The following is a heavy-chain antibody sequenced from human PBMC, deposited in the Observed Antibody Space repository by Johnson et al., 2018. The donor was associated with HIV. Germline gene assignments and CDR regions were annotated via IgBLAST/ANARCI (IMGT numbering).Heavy chain of an antibody. D-gene: IGHD2-21*01. CDR3: ARVGEYCGDDCYSGAVRDDAFDI. CDR2: VNWNGGNT. J-gene: IGHJ3*02. V-gene: IGHV3-20*04. Sequence: VQLVESGGGVVQPGRSLRLSCAASGFTFSNYAMHCVRQAPGKGLEWVSGVNWNGGNTGYADSVKGRFTISRDNAKNSLYLQMTGLRAEDTALYYCARVGEYCGDDCYSGAVRDDAFDIWGQGTMVTVSS. CDR1: GFTFSNYA.